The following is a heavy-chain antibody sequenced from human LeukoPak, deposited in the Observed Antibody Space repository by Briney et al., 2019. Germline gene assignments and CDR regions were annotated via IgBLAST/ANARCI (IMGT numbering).Heavy chain of an antibody. V-gene: IGHV3-48*04. CDR3: TSSIVASGTSPFDY. CDR2: ISSSSGTI. D-gene: IGHD6-13*01. CDR1: GFAFSIYS. Sequence: GGSLRLSCTASGFAFSIYSMNWVRQAPGKGLEWVSYISSSSGTIYYADSVKGRITISRDNAKNSLYLQVNSLRAEDTAVYYCTSSIVASGTSPFDYWGQGTLVTVSS. J-gene: IGHJ4*02.